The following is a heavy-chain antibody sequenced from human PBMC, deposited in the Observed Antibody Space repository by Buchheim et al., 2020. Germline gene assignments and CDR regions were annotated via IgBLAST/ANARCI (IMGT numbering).Heavy chain of an antibody. CDR2: ISYDGSNK. Sequence: QVQLVESGGGVVQPGRCLRLSCAASGFTFSSYAMHWVRQAPGKGLEWVAVISYDGSNKYYADSVKGRFTISRDNSKNTLYLQMNSMRADDTAVYYCARGGPGYCSSTSCSLFHWGQGTL. CDR1: GFTFSSYA. V-gene: IGHV3-30-3*01. D-gene: IGHD2-2*01. J-gene: IGHJ4*02. CDR3: ARGGPGYCSSTSCSLFH.